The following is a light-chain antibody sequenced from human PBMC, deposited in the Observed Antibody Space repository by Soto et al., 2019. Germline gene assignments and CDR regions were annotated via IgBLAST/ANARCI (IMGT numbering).Light chain of an antibody. CDR3: SSYTSTSSYV. CDR2: EVS. Sequence: QSVLTQPASVSGSPGQSITVSCTGTSSDVGGYNSVSWYQQHPGKPPKLIIYEVSNRPSGVSDRFSGSKSGNTASLTISGLQAEDEADHYCSSYTSTSSYVFATG. CDR1: SSDVGGYNS. V-gene: IGLV2-14*03. J-gene: IGLJ1*01.